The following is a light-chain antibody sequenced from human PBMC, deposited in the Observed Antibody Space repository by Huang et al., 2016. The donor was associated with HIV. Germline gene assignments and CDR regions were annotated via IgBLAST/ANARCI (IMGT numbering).Light chain of an antibody. CDR2: WAS. Sequence: DIVMTQSPDSLAVSLGERATIKCRSSQSVLYSSNSKNYLAWFQQKPGQAPRLLIYWASSREYGVPDRFSGSGSGTDFTLTISSLEAEDAAVYYCQQYYSIPQTFGQGTKVEIK. CDR3: QQYYSIPQT. J-gene: IGKJ1*01. CDR1: QSVLYSSNSKNY. V-gene: IGKV4-1*01.